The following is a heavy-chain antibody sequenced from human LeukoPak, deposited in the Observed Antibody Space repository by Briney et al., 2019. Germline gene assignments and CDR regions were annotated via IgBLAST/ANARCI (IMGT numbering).Heavy chain of an antibody. Sequence: ASVKVSCKASGYTFTSYYMHWVRQAPGQGLEWMGWINPNSGGTNYAQKFQGRVTMTRDTSISTAYMELSRLRSDDTAVYYCARATYYYDSSGYRPTFDYWGQGTLVTVSS. J-gene: IGHJ4*02. CDR1: GYTFTSYY. V-gene: IGHV1-2*02. CDR3: ARATYYYDSSGYRPTFDY. D-gene: IGHD3-22*01. CDR2: INPNSGGT.